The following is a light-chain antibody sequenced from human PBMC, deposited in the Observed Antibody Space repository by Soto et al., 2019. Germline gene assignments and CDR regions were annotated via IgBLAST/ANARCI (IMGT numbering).Light chain of an antibody. CDR1: QSISTY. Sequence: DIQVTQSPSSLSASVGDRVTISCRASQSISTYLNWYQHKPGKAPKLLIHAASSLRSGVPSRFSSSGSGTDFTLTISSLQPEDFATYYCQQSYSTPYTFGQGTKVDIK. CDR2: AAS. V-gene: IGKV1-39*01. J-gene: IGKJ2*01. CDR3: QQSYSTPYT.